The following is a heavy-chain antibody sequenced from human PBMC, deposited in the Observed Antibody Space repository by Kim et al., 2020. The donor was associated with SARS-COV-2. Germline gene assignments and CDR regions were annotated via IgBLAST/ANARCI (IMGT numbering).Heavy chain of an antibody. CDR1: GCTFSSYA. CDR2: IIPILGIA. CDR3: AIGEIPAAISGVDPIYYYY. J-gene: IGHJ6*01. V-gene: IGHV1-69*04. D-gene: IGHD2-2*02. Sequence: SVKVSCKASGCTFSSYAISWVRQAPGQGLEWMGRIIPILGIANYAQKFQGRVTLTADKSTSTAYMELSSLRSEDTAVYYCAIGEIPAAISGVDPIYYYY.